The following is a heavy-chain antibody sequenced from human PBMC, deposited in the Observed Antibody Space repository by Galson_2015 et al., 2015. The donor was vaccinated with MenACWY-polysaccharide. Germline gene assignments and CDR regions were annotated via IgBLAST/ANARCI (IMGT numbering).Heavy chain of an antibody. V-gene: IGHV3-30*18. CDR2: IWYDGGKK. D-gene: IGHD6-6*01. J-gene: IGHJ5*02. Sequence: LRLSCAASGFTFSDFGMHWARQAPGKGLEWVAVIWYDGGKKYYADSVKGRFTISRDNSKNTLYLEMNSLRAEDTAVYYCAKVRMAARPHWFDPWGQGTLVTVSS. CDR1: GFTFSDFG. CDR3: AKVRMAARPHWFDP.